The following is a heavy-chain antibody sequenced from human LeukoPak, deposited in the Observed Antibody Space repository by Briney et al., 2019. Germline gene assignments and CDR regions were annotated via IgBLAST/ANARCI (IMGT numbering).Heavy chain of an antibody. CDR1: GFTFSSYA. Sequence: GGSLRLSCTASGFTFSSYAMSWVRQAPGKWLEWVSGISGSGDNTYYADSVKGRFTISRDNSKNTLYVQVNSLGTEDTAAYYCAKGSYYDSSGSFYFDYWGQGTLVTVSS. CDR2: ISGSGDNT. J-gene: IGHJ4*02. V-gene: IGHV3-23*01. CDR3: AKGSYYDSSGSFYFDY. D-gene: IGHD3-22*01.